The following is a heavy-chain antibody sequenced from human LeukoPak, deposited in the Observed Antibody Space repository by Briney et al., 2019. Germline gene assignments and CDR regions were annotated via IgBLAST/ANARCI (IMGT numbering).Heavy chain of an antibody. CDR1: GFTFSDYY. CDR3: ARVRGRGVIIISWFDP. V-gene: IGHV3-11*01. CDR2: ISSSGSTI. J-gene: IGHJ5*02. D-gene: IGHD3-10*01. Sequence: PGGSLRLSCAASGFTFSDYYMSWIRQAPGKGLEWVSYISSSGSTIYYADSVKGRFTISRDNAKNSLYLQMNSLRAEDTAVYYCARVRGRGVIIISWFDPWGQGTLVTVSS.